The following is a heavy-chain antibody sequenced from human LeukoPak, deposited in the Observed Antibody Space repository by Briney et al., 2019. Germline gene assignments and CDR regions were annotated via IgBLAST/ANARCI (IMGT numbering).Heavy chain of an antibody. Sequence: ASVKVSCKASGYTFTSYGISWVRQAPGQGLEWMGWISTYNGSTNYAQKLQGRVTMTTDTSTSTAYMELRSLRSDDTAVYYCARVTPTMVRGVFDYWGQGTLVTVSS. CDR2: ISTYNGST. J-gene: IGHJ4*02. V-gene: IGHV1-18*01. CDR1: GYTFTSYG. D-gene: IGHD3-10*01. CDR3: ARVTPTMVRGVFDY.